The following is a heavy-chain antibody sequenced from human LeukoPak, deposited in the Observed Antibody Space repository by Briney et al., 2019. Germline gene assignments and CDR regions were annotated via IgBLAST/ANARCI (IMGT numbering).Heavy chain of an antibody. V-gene: IGHV1-69*05. D-gene: IGHD1-26*01. CDR1: GGTFSSYA. J-gene: IGHJ4*02. CDR3: ARETGEWELPDY. Sequence: ASVKVSCKASGGTFSSYAVSWVRQAPGQGLEWMGGIIPIFGTANYAQKFQGRVTITTDESMSTVYMELSSLRSEDTAVYYCARETGEWELPDYWGQGTLVTVSS. CDR2: IIPIFGTA.